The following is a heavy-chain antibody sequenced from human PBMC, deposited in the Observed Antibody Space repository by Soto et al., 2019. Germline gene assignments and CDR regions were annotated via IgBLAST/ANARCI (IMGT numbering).Heavy chain of an antibody. D-gene: IGHD3-10*01. V-gene: IGHV4-31*03. CDR3: ARVDYGWGGDFDY. CDR1: GVSISIGGYY. CDR2: IYYSGNT. Sequence: QVQLQESGPGLVKPSQTLSLTCTVSGVSISIGGYYWSWIRQHPGKGLEWIGHIYYSGNTYYNPSLKSRVTISVDTSKNQFSLKLSSVTAADTAVYYCARVDYGWGGDFDYWGQGTLVTVSS. J-gene: IGHJ4*02.